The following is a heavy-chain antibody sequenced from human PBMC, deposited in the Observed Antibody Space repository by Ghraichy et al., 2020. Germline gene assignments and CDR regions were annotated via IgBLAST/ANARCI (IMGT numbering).Heavy chain of an antibody. CDR1: GGSISSFY. V-gene: IGHV4-59*01. CDR3: ARHGSWKSYFDY. J-gene: IGHJ4*02. Sequence: LSLTCTVSGGSISSFYWSWIRQPPGKGLEWIGYIYYSGSTNYNPSLKSRVTISVDTSKNQFSLNLTSVTAADTAIYYCARHGSWKSYFDYWGQGTLVTVSS. D-gene: IGHD6-13*01. CDR2: IYYSGST.